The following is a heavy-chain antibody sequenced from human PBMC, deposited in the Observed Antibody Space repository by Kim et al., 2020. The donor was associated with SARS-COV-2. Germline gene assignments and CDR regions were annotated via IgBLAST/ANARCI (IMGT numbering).Heavy chain of an antibody. J-gene: IGHJ4*02. CDR3: VRRGVVPAARGFDY. V-gene: IGHV4-39*01. Sequence: PSRKSRVTISVDTSKNQFSLKLSSVTAADTAVYYCVRRGVVPAARGFDYWGQGTLVTVSS. D-gene: IGHD2-2*01.